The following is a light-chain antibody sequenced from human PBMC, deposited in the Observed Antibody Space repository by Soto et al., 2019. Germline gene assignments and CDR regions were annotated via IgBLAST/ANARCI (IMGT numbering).Light chain of an antibody. Sequence: DIQMTQSPSSLSASAGDRATITCRASQRISSYLNWYQQKPGKAPKILIYAVSNLQSGVPSRFSGSGSGTDFPITISSLQHEDFATYYCQQSYRPPRTFGQGTQVEIK. J-gene: IGKJ1*01. CDR2: AVS. CDR3: QQSYRPPRT. CDR1: QRISSY. V-gene: IGKV1-39*01.